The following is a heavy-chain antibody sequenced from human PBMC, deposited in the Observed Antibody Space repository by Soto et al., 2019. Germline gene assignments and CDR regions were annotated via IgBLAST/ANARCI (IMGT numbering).Heavy chain of an antibody. J-gene: IGHJ6*02. CDR2: ISGSGGST. CDR3: AKNMVRGPRGSGMDV. V-gene: IGHV3-23*01. D-gene: IGHD3-10*01. CDR1: GFTFSNYA. Sequence: EVQLLESGGGLVQPGGSLRLSCAASGFTFSNYAMSWVRQAPGKGLEWVSAISGSGGSTYYADSVKGRFTISRDNSKNTLYLQMNSLRAEDTAVYYCAKNMVRGPRGSGMDVWGQGTTVTVSS.